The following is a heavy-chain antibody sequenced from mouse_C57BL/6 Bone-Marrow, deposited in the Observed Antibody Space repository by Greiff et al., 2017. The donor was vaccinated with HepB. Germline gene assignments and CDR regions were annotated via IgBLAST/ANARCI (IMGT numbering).Heavy chain of an antibody. CDR3: ARPFVLLAAY. Sequence: EVKLVESGGGLVKPGGSLKLSCAASGFTFSDYGMHWVRQAPEKGLEWVAYISSGSSTIYYADTVKGRFTISRDNAKNTLFLQMTSLGSEDTAMYYCARPFVLLAAYWGQGTLVTVST. V-gene: IGHV5-17*01. CDR1: GFTFSDYG. J-gene: IGHJ3*01. CDR2: ISSGSSTI.